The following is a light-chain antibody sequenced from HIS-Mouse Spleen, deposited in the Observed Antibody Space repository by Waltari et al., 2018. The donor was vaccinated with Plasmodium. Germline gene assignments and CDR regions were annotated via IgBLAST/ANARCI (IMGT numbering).Light chain of an antibody. CDR2: DVS. Sequence: QSALTQPRPVSGSPRQSVTISCHGHRSDVAGYNYVSWYQQHPGKAPKLMIYDVSKRPSGVPDRFSGSKSGNTASLTISGLQAEDEADYYCCSYAGSYTFDVFGTGTKVTVL. V-gene: IGLV2-11*01. CDR3: CSYAGSYTFDV. CDR1: RSDVAGYNY. J-gene: IGLJ1*01.